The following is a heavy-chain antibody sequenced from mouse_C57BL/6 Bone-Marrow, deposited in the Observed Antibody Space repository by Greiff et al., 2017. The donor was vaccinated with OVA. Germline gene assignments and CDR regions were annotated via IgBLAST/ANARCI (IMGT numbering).Heavy chain of an antibody. J-gene: IGHJ1*03. V-gene: IGHV1-69*01. D-gene: IGHD2-2*01. CDR2: IDPSDSYT. CDR1: GYTFTSYW. CDR3: ARERGVTTSWWYFDV. Sequence: QVQLQQPGAELVMPGASVKLSCKASGYTFTSYWMHWVKQRPGQGLEWIGEIDPSDSYTNYNQKFKSKSTLTVDKSSSTAYMQLSSLTSEDSAVYYGARERGVTTSWWYFDVWGTGTTVTVSS.